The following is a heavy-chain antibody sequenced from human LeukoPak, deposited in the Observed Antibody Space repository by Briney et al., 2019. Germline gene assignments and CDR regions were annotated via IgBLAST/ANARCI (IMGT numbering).Heavy chain of an antibody. V-gene: IGHV1-69*13. CDR2: LIPIFGTA. CDR3: AREAMVRGVIIPGLPDY. Sequence: GASVKISCKASGGTFSSYSISWVRQDPGQELEWMGALIPIFGTANYAQKFQGRVTITADESTSTAYMELSSLRSEDTAVYYCAREAMVRGVIIPGLPDYWGQGTLVTVSS. D-gene: IGHD3-10*01. CDR1: GGTFSSYS. J-gene: IGHJ4*02.